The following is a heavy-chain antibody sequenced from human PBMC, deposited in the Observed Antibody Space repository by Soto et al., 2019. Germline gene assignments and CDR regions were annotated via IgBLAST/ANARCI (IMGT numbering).Heavy chain of an antibody. Sequence: QVQLVQSGAEVKKPGSSVKVSCKASGGTFSSYAISWVRQAPGQGLEWMGGIIPIFGTANYAQKFQGRVTITADESTSTADMELSSLRSEDTAVYSCARSITGTVSYYYGMDVWGQGTTVTVSS. J-gene: IGHJ6*02. D-gene: IGHD1-20*01. CDR3: ARSITGTVSYYYGMDV. CDR2: IIPIFGTA. CDR1: GGTFSSYA. V-gene: IGHV1-69*12.